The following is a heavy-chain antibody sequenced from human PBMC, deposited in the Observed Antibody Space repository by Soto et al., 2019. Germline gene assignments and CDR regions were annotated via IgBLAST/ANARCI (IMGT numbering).Heavy chain of an antibody. CDR2: ISSDGFNK. D-gene: IGHD2-15*01. Sequence: QVQLVESGGGAVQPGRSLRLSCAASGFTFSNNGIHWVRQAPGKGLEWVAVISSDGFNKYYADYVQDRSTVSRDNSKNTLFLQMNNLRGEDPAVYYCARDLYGGSSRFDYWGQGTLVTVSS. CDR3: ARDLYGGSSRFDY. V-gene: IGHV3-30*03. J-gene: IGHJ4*02. CDR1: GFTFSNNG.